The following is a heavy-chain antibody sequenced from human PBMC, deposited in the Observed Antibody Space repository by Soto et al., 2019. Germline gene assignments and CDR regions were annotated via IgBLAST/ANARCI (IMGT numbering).Heavy chain of an antibody. Sequence: PSETLSRTCTVSGGSISSYYWSWIRHPHGKGLDWIGNIYYSGSTNYNPSLKSRVTISVDRSKNQFSLSLSSVTAADTAVYYCARYYDFWSGYYGDVFDVWRQGAMVTVS. V-gene: IGHV4-59*08. CDR3: ARYYDFWSGYYGDVFDV. J-gene: IGHJ3*01. CDR2: IYYSGST. D-gene: IGHD3-3*01. CDR1: GGSISSYY.